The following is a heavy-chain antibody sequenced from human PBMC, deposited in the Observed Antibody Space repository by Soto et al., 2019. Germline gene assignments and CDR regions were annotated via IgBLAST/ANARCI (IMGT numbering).Heavy chain of an antibody. CDR2: ISSSGSNT. V-gene: IGHV3-11*03. J-gene: IGHJ4*02. CDR1: GFTFSDYY. Sequence: XXSLRLSCAVSGFTFSDYYMGWILQAPGKGLAWVAYISSSGSNTNYADSVKGRFTISRDNADNSLYLQMKSLRAEDTAVYYCARGSFAHYFDHWGQGALVTVSS. CDR3: ARGSFAHYFDH.